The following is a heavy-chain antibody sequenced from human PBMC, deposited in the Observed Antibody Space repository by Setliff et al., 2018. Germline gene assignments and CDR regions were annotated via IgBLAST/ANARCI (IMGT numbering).Heavy chain of an antibody. J-gene: IGHJ4*01. CDR1: GYTFTNNW. CDR3: AGFRGGYCAYALVYY. CDR2: IYPRDSDT. Sequence: PGESLKISCEGSGYTFTNNWIGWVRQMPGKGLEWMGIIYPRDSDTRYSPSFQGQVTISADTSITTAYLQWSSLKASDSAMYYCAGFRGGYCAYALVYYWGQGTLVTV. D-gene: IGHD5-12*01. V-gene: IGHV5-51*01.